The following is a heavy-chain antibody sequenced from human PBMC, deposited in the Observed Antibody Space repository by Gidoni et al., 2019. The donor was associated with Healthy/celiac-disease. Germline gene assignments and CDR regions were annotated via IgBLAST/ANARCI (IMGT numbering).Heavy chain of an antibody. Sequence: QVQLVQSGAEVKKPGASVKVSCKASGYTFTGYYMHWVRQAPGQGLEWMGRINPNSGGTNYAQKFQGRVTMTRDTSISTAYMELSRLRSDDTAVYYCARAWVVVVARDAFDIWGQGTMVTVSS. CDR2: INPNSGGT. D-gene: IGHD2-15*01. CDR3: ARAWVVVVARDAFDI. J-gene: IGHJ3*02. V-gene: IGHV1-2*06. CDR1: GYTFTGYY.